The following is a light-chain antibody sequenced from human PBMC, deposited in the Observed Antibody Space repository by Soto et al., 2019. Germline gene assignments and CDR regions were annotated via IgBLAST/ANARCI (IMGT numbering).Light chain of an antibody. Sequence: EIVMTQSPETLSVSPGERASLSCRASQSVSSNLAWYQQNPGQAPRLLIYGASARATGIPARFSGSGSGTEFTLTISSLEPEDAAVYYCQQRSNWPPITFGQGTRLEIK. J-gene: IGKJ5*01. V-gene: IGKV3-15*01. CDR1: QSVSSN. CDR3: QQRSNWPPIT. CDR2: GAS.